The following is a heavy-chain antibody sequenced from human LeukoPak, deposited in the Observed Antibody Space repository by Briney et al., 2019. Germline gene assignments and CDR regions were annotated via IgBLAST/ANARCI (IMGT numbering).Heavy chain of an antibody. CDR1: GGSISSYY. CDR2: IYYSGST. J-gene: IGHJ6*03. Sequence: PSETLSLTCTVSGGSISSYYWSWIRQPPGKGLEWIGYIYYSGSTSYNPSLKSRVTISVDTSKNQFSLKLSSVTAADTAVYYCARGGGLGYYYYYMDVWGKGTTVTVSS. D-gene: IGHD3/OR15-3a*01. V-gene: IGHV4-59*01. CDR3: ARGGGLGYYYYYMDV.